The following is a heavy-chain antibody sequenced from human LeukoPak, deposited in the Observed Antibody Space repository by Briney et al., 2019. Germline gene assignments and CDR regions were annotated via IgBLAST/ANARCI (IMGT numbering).Heavy chain of an antibody. V-gene: IGHV3-7*01. CDR2: IKQDGSEK. J-gene: IGHJ4*02. CDR3: ARGGYDILTPLDY. Sequence: GGSLRLSCAASGFTFSSYWMSWVRQAPGKGLEWVANIKQDGSEKYYVDSVKGRFTISRDNAKNSLYLQMNSLRAEDTAVYYCARGGYDILTPLDYWGQGTLVTVSS. D-gene: IGHD3-9*01. CDR1: GFTFSSYW.